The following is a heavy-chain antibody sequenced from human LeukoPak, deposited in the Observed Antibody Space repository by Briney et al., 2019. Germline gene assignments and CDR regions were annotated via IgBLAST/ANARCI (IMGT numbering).Heavy chain of an antibody. CDR1: GGFISSGGYY. D-gene: IGHD1-26*01. CDR3: ARVGATPSGDY. V-gene: IGHV4-30-2*01. J-gene: IGHJ4*02. CDR2: IYHSGST. Sequence: PSRTLSLTCTVSGGFISSGGYYWSWIRQPPGKGLEWIGYIYHSGSTYYNPSLKSRVTISVDRSKNQFSLKLSSVTAADTAVYYCARVGATPSGDYWGQGTLVTVSS.